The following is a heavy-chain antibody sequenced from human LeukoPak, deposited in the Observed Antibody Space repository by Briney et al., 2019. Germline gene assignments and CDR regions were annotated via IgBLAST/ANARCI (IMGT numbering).Heavy chain of an antibody. CDR1: GFTFSNYE. J-gene: IGHJ4*02. V-gene: IGHV3-48*03. CDR3: ARDHATYYYDSSGYYDY. Sequence: GGSLGLSCAASGFTFSNYEMNWVRQAPGKGLEWVSFISRSGATIYYTDSVKGRFTISRDNAKNSLYLQMNSLRAEDTAVYYCARDHATYYYDSSGYYDYWGQGTLVTVSS. CDR2: ISRSGATI. D-gene: IGHD3-22*01.